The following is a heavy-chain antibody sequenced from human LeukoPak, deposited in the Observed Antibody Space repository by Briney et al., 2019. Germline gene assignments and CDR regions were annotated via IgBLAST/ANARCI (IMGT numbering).Heavy chain of an antibody. CDR1: GGSISSYY. CDR3: ARLSTGPYGLGAFDI. V-gene: IGHV4-59*08. D-gene: IGHD1-1*01. Sequence: SETLSLTCTVSGGSISSYYWSWIRQPPGKGLEWIGNIYKSGSTNYNPSLKSRVTMSVDTSKNQFSLRLNSVTAADTAMYYCARLSTGPYGLGAFDIWGQGTMVTVSS. CDR2: IYKSGST. J-gene: IGHJ3*02.